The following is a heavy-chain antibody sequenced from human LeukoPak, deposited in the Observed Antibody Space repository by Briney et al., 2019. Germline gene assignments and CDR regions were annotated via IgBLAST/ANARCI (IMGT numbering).Heavy chain of an antibody. Sequence: PGGSLRLSCAASGLTFSSNYMSWVRQAPGKGLEWVSVIYSGGSTYYADSVKGRFTISRDNAKNSLYLQMNSLRAEDTAVYYCAELGITMIGGVWGKGTTVTISS. V-gene: IGHV3-53*01. J-gene: IGHJ6*04. D-gene: IGHD3-10*02. CDR2: IYSGGST. CDR1: GLTFSSNY. CDR3: AELGITMIGGV.